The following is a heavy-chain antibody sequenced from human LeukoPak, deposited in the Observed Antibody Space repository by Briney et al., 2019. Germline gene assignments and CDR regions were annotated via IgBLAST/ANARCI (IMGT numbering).Heavy chain of an antibody. CDR1: GYSLSELS. V-gene: IGHV1-24*01. CDR2: FDPGGDET. Sequence: ASVTVSCTVSGYSLSELSTHWVRQAPGQGLEWMGGFDPGGDETIYAQRVQGRVTMTEDTATDTAYVELSSLRSEDTAVYFCATEKDLLLDSWGQGTPVTVSS. CDR3: ATEKDLLLDS. D-gene: IGHD1-26*01. J-gene: IGHJ5*01.